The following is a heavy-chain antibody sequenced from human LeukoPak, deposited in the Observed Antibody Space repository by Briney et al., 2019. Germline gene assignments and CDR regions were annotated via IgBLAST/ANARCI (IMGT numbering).Heavy chain of an antibody. J-gene: IGHJ5*02. D-gene: IGHD2-15*01. Sequence: GGSLRLSCAASGFTFSTYTMNWIRQAPGKGLGWVSSIDSRSNYIHYADSVKGRFTISRDNANASLYLQMNSLRPEDAGVYYCAGGSALDPWGQGTLVTVPS. CDR3: AGGSALDP. CDR2: IDSRSNYI. V-gene: IGHV3-21*06. CDR1: GFTFSTYT.